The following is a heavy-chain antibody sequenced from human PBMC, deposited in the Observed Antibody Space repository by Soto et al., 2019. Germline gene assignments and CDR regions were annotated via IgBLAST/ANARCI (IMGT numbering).Heavy chain of an antibody. CDR1: GFTFSGSA. CDR2: IRSKANSYAT. CDR3: TSRVPTYYYDSSGYYLNDY. J-gene: IGHJ4*02. V-gene: IGHV3-73*01. D-gene: IGHD3-22*01. Sequence: PGGSLRLSCAASGFTFSGSAMHWVRQASGKGLEWVGRIRSKANSYATAYAASVKGRFTISRDDSKNTAYLQMNSLKTEDTAVYYCTSRVPTYYYDSSGYYLNDYWGQGTLVTVSS.